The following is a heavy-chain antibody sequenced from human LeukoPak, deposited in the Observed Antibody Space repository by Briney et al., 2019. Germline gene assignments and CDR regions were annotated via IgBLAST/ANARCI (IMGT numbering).Heavy chain of an antibody. D-gene: IGHD3-9*01. V-gene: IGHV1-2*02. Sequence: ASMKVSCKASGYSFTGYYMHWVRQAPGQGLEWMGCINPNSGGTDYAQKFQGRVTMTRDTSISTAYMELSRLTSDDTAVYYCARDCHYDILTGHYCAGAFDIWGQGTMVTVSS. CDR2: INPNSGGT. J-gene: IGHJ3*02. CDR3: ARDCHYDILTGHYCAGAFDI. CDR1: GYSFTGYY.